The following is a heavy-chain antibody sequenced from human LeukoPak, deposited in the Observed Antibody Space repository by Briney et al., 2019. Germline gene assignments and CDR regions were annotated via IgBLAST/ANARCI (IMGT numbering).Heavy chain of an antibody. CDR3: AKRNVGTFDY. J-gene: IGHJ4*02. V-gene: IGHV3-23*01. CDR2: ISGSGSAS. D-gene: IGHD7-27*01. CDR1: GFTFSGYA. Sequence: GGSLRLFCAASGFTFSGYAMSWVRQAPGKGLEWVSAISGSGSASYYADSVKGRFTFSRDSSKNTLYLQMNSLRAEDTAVYYCAKRNVGTFDYWGQGTLVPVSS.